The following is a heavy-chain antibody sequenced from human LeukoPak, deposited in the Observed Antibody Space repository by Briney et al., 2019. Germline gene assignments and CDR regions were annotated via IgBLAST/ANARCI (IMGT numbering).Heavy chain of an antibody. D-gene: IGHD2-15*01. V-gene: IGHV3-30*18. CDR2: ISYDGSNK. Sequence: GRSLRLSCAASGFTFSSYGMHWVRQAPGKGLEWVAVISYDGSNKYYADSVKGRFTISRDNSKNTLYLQMNSLRAEDTAVYYCAKVNQDIVVVVAATSIAAFDIWGQGTMVTVSS. J-gene: IGHJ3*02. CDR3: AKVNQDIVVVVAATSIAAFDI. CDR1: GFTFSSYG.